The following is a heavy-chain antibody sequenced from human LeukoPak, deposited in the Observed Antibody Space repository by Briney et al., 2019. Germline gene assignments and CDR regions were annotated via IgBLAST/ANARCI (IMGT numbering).Heavy chain of an antibody. CDR3: TRAWAPDY. Sequence: GGSQRLSCTGSGFTFGDYAMSWVRQAPGKGLEWVGFIRSKGCGGTTEYAASVKGRFTISRDDSKSIAYLQMNSLKTEDTAVYYCTRAWAPDYWGQGTLVTVSS. V-gene: IGHV3-49*04. D-gene: IGHD7-27*01. J-gene: IGHJ4*02. CDR2: IRSKGCGGTT. CDR1: GFTFGDYA.